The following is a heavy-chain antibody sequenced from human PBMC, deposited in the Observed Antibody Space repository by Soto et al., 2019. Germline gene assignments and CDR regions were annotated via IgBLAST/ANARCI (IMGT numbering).Heavy chain of an antibody. CDR1: GGSISSYY. Sequence: SETLSLTCTVTGGSISSYYWSWIRQPPGKGLEWIGYIYYSGSTNYNPSLKSRVTISVDTSKNQFSLKLSSVTAADTAVYYCARVNYDFWSGRRNWFDPWGQGTLVTVSS. D-gene: IGHD3-3*01. J-gene: IGHJ5*02. CDR3: ARVNYDFWSGRRNWFDP. V-gene: IGHV4-59*01. CDR2: IYYSGST.